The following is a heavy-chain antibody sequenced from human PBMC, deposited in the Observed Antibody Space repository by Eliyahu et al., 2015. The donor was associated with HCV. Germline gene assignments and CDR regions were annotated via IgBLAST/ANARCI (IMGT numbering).Heavy chain of an antibody. CDR3: ARDHGSIAAAGWFDP. J-gene: IGHJ5*02. Sequence: QVQLQESGPGLVKPSQTLSLTXTVSGGSISSGSYYWXWIRQPAGKGLEWIGRIYTSGSTNYNPSLKSRVTISVDTSKNQFSLKLSSVTAADTAVYYCARDHGSIAAAGWFDPWGQGTLVTVSS. CDR1: GGSISSGSYY. CDR2: IYTSGST. D-gene: IGHD6-13*01. V-gene: IGHV4-61*02.